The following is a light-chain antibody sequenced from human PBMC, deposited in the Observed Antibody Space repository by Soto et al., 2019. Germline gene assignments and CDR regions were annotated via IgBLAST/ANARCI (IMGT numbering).Light chain of an antibody. Sequence: IVLTHSPGTLSLSPCERATLSGRASESVRSIYLAWYQQKPGQAPRLLIYGAYSRATGIPDRFSGSGSGTDFAISISRLEPEDSAVYYCQQYDTSSWTFGQGTKVEIK. CDR1: ESVRSIY. J-gene: IGKJ1*01. V-gene: IGKV3-20*01. CDR3: QQYDTSSWT. CDR2: GAY.